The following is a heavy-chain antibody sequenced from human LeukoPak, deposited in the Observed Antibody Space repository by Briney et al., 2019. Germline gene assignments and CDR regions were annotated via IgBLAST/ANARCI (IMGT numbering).Heavy chain of an antibody. Sequence: SETLSLTCTVSGDSISGSSYYWDWIRQPPGKGLEWIGEINHSGSTNYNPSLKSRVTISVDTSKNQFSLKLSSVTAADTAVYYCARGLEDYYDSSGYYLNWGQGTLVTVSS. CDR3: ARGLEDYYDSSGYYLN. CDR1: GDSISGSSYY. J-gene: IGHJ4*02. V-gene: IGHV4-39*07. CDR2: INHSGST. D-gene: IGHD3-22*01.